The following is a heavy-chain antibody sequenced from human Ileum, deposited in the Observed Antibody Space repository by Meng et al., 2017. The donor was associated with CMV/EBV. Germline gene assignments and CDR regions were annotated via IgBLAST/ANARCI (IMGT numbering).Heavy chain of an antibody. Sequence: SLKISCATSGFTFDDYAMHWVRQAPGKGLEWVSGISWNTGSVGYADSVKGRFTISRDNAKNSLSLQMNSLRAEDTAVYYCARDPGLDNSGNSWATFDYWGQGALVTVSS. V-gene: IGHV3-9*01. D-gene: IGHD1-26*01. J-gene: IGHJ4*02. CDR2: ISWNTGSV. CDR1: GFTFDDYA. CDR3: ARDPGLDNSGNSWATFDY.